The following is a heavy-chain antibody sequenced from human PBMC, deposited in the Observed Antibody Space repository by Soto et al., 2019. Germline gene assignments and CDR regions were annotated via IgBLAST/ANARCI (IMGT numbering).Heavy chain of an antibody. Sequence: PSETLSLTCTVSGGSVSSGSYYWSWIRQPPGKGLEWIGYIYYSGSTNYNPSLKSRVTISVDTSKNQFSLKLSSVTAAYTAVYYCARDNKGYCSSTSCYRMDWDSGMDVWGQGTTVTVSS. V-gene: IGHV4-61*01. CDR2: IYYSGST. CDR1: GGSVSSGSYY. J-gene: IGHJ6*02. D-gene: IGHD2-2*02. CDR3: ARDNKGYCSSTSCYRMDWDSGMDV.